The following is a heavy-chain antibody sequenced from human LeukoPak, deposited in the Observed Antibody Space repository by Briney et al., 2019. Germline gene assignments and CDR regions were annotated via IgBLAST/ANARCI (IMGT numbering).Heavy chain of an antibody. J-gene: IGHJ4*02. Sequence: SETLSLTCAVYGGSFSGYYWSWIRQPPGKGLEWIGETNHSGSTNYNPSLKSRVTISVDTSKNQFSLKLSSVTAADTAVYYCARGDSDYWGQGTLVTVSS. CDR1: GGSFSGYY. CDR3: ARGDSDY. V-gene: IGHV4-34*01. CDR2: TNHSGST.